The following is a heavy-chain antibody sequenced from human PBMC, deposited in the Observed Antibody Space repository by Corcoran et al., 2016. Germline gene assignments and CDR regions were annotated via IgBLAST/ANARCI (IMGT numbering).Heavy chain of an antibody. CDR1: GGTFSSYA. CDR3: ASETDYYDSSGYFYYYYGMDV. Sequence: QVQLVQSGAEVKKPGSSVKVSCKASGGTFSSYAISWVRQAPGQGLEWMGGIIPIFGTANYAQKFQGRVTITADKSTSTAYMELSSLRSEDTAVYYWASETDYYDSSGYFYYYYGMDVWGQGTTVTVSS. D-gene: IGHD3-22*01. V-gene: IGHV1-69*06. J-gene: IGHJ6*02. CDR2: IIPIFGTA.